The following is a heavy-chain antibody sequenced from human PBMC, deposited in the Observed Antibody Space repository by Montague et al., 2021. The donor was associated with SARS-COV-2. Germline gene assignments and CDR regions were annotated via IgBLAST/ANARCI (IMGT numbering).Heavy chain of an antibody. CDR1: GASISTGIYY. J-gene: IGHJ6*02. CDR3: ARGDDNYCTFSYAYGRLNRYRYYAMDF. D-gene: IGHD5-18*01. Sequence: TLSLTCTVSGASISTGIYYWSWIRQPAGKGLEWIGRIRTTGHTDYNSSLESRVFMSVDTSTNQFSLSLTSVTAADTAVYYCARGDDNYCTFSYAYGRLNRYRYYAMDFWDPGTMVAVSS. CDR2: IRTTGHT. V-gene: IGHV4-61*02.